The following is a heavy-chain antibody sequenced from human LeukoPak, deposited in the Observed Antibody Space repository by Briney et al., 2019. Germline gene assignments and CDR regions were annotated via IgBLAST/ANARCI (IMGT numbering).Heavy chain of an antibody. CDR2: INHSGST. CDR3: ARGHPRFIDY. J-gene: IGHJ4*02. CDR1: GGSFSGYY. V-gene: IGHV4-34*01. Sequence: PSETLSLTCAVYGGSFSGYYWSWIRQPPGKGLEWVGEINHSGSTNYNPSLKSLVTISVDTSKNQFSLKLSSVTAADTAVYYCARGHPRFIDYWGQGTLVTVSS.